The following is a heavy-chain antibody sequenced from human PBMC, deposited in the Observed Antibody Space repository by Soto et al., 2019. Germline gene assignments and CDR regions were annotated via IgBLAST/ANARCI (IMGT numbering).Heavy chain of an antibody. CDR3: AKVAGGLGYFDL. CDR2: IGATGGNI. D-gene: IGHD3-16*01. CDR1: GFTFSDYA. J-gene: IGHJ2*01. Sequence: GGSLRLSCVASGFTFSDYAMTWVRQAPGKGLEWVATIGATGGNIEYTDSLRGRFTISRDNSKNTLYLQLNGLTSDDTAVHYCAKVAGGLGYFDLWGRGTLVTVS. V-gene: IGHV3-23*01.